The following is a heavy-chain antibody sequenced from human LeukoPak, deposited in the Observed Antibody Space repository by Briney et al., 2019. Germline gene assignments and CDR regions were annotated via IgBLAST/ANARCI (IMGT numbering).Heavy chain of an antibody. V-gene: IGHV5-51*01. CDR3: ARRGYCSGGSCSEFDY. CDR2: IYPGDSDT. D-gene: IGHD2-15*01. Sequence: GESLKISCKGSGYSFTTHWIGWVRQMPGKGLEWMGIIYPGDSDTRYSPSFQGQVTISADKSINTAYLHWSSLKASDTAIYYCARRGYCSGGSCSEFDYWGQGALVTVSA. CDR1: GYSFTTHW. J-gene: IGHJ4*02.